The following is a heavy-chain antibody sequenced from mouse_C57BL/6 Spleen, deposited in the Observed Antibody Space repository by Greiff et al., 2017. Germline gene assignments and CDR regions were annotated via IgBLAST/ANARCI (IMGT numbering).Heavy chain of an antibody. CDR2: IYPGDGDT. V-gene: IGHV1-82*01. CDR3: ARSYYGYDGAY. Sequence: VQRVESGPELVKPGASVKISCKASGYAFSSSWMNWVKQRPGKGLEWIGRIYPGDGDTNYNGKFKGKATLTADKSSSTAYMQLSSLTSEDSAVYFCARSYYGYDGAYWGQGTLVTVSA. J-gene: IGHJ3*01. CDR1: GYAFSSSW. D-gene: IGHD2-9*01.